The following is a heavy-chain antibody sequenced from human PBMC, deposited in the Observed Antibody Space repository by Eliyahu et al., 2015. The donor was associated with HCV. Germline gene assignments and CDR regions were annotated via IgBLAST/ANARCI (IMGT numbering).Heavy chain of an antibody. CDR2: IVXRGTP. CDR3: AWIGSDVFYSLNM. Sequence: EVRLVDSGGGLVXPGGSLRLSXEVXGLXFSDAWLTWVRQAPGKGLGWVGRIVXRGTPDYAAPVKGRFTVSRDDSKNTLYLQMDSLKTEDTAVYYCAWIGSDVFYSLNMWGLGTMVTVSS. J-gene: IGHJ3*02. D-gene: IGHD2/OR15-2a*01. V-gene: IGHV3-15*04. CDR1: GLXFSDAW.